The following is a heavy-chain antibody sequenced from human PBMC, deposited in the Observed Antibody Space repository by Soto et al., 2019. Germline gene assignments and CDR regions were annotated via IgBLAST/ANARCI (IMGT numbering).Heavy chain of an antibody. J-gene: IGHJ6*02. Sequence: SVKVSCKASGGTFSSYAISWVRQAPGQGLEWMGGIIPIFGTANYAQKFQGRVTITADESTSTAYMELSSLRSEDTAVYYCATASKCSARLSCEYYYYGMDVWGQGTTVTVS. CDR1: GGTFSSYA. CDR2: IIPIFGTA. CDR3: ATASKCSARLSCEYYYYGMDV. V-gene: IGHV1-69*13. D-gene: IGHD3-10*02.